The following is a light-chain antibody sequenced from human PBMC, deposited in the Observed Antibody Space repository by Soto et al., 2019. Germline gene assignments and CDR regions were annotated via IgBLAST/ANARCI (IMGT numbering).Light chain of an antibody. CDR1: SSDVGSNNL. V-gene: IGLV2-23*02. CDR3: CSYGGSRAV. Sequence: QSALTQPASVSGYPGQSITISCTGTSSDVGSNNLVSWYQQHPGQAPKLMIYEVSKRPLGVSARFSASKSGNTASLTISGLQAEDEADYYCCSYGGSRAVFGGGTKVTVL. J-gene: IGLJ7*01. CDR2: EVS.